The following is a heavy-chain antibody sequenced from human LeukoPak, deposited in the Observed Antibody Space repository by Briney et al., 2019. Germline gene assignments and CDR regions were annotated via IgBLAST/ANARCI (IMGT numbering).Heavy chain of an antibody. CDR1: GASLNSYF. Sequence: SETLSLTCTVSGASLNSYFWGWVRQSPGRGLERIGYIHYTGKTNYNPSLTSRGNISLDTSKKQLSLKLYSVTAADTAVYYCAKNYYYYGMDVWGKGTTVTVSS. J-gene: IGHJ6*04. CDR3: AKNYYYYGMDV. CDR2: IHYTGKT. V-gene: IGHV4-59*01.